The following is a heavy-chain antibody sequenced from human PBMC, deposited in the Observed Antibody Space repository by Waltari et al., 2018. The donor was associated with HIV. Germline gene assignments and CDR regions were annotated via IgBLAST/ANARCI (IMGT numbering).Heavy chain of an antibody. J-gene: IGHJ1*01. CDR1: GGSLSGFY. CDR3: ARGRQPYSGLLTGYTFYFDW. CDR2: ISHSGAS. V-gene: IGHV4-34*02. Sequence: VQLQQWGGGLLKTSETLSLKCAVYGGSLSGFYWTWIRQSPRRGLEWIGEISHSGASNYNPSLKGRSTLSLDTTKNQFSLNLKSLTVGDTALYFCARGRQPYSGLLTGYTFYFDWWDQGSPVFVSS. D-gene: IGHD3-9*01.